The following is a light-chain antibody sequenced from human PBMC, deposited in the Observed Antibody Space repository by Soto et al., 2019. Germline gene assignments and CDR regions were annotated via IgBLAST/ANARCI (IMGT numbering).Light chain of an antibody. CDR2: EVN. CDR3: SSYAGINNLGV. CDR1: SSDVGGYKD. J-gene: IGLJ1*01. V-gene: IGLV2-8*01. Sequence: QSALTQPPSASGSPGQSVTISCTGTSSDVGGYKDVSWYQQHPDKAPKLMIFEVNKRPSGVPDRFSGSKSGNTASLTVSGLQAEDEADYYCSSYAGINNLGVFGTGTKVTVL.